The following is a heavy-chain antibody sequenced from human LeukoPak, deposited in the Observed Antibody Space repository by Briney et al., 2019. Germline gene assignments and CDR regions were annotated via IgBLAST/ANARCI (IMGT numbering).Heavy chain of an antibody. CDR1: GGSISSYY. V-gene: IGHV4-59*08. CDR2: FYYSGST. Sequence: PSETLSLTCSVSGGSISSYYWSWIRQPPGKGLEWIGYFYYSGSTNYNPSLKSRVTISVDTSKNQFSLKLSPVTAPDTAVYYCARRASSGYYYLEDWGQGTLVTVSS. D-gene: IGHD3-22*01. CDR3: ARRASSGYYYLED. J-gene: IGHJ4*02.